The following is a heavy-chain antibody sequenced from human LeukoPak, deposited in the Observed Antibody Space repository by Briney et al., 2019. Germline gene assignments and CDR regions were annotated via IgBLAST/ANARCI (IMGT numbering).Heavy chain of an antibody. CDR1: GFTFSSYG. Sequence: GRSLRLSCAASGFTFSSYGMHWVRQAPGKGLEWVAVIWYDGSNKYYADSVKGRFTISRDNSKNTLYLQMNSLRAEDTAVYYCARAHVVTEPDFDYWGQGTLVTVSS. J-gene: IGHJ4*02. CDR2: IWYDGSNK. V-gene: IGHV3-33*01. D-gene: IGHD4-23*01. CDR3: ARAHVVTEPDFDY.